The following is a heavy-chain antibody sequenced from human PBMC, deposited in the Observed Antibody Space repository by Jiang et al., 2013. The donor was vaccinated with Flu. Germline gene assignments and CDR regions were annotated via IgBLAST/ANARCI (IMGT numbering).Heavy chain of an antibody. J-gene: IGHJ2*01. D-gene: IGHD2-15*01. V-gene: IGHV1-8*01. Sequence: SGAEVKKPGASAKVSCKASGYTFTNYDINWVRQATGQGLEWMGWMDPNSGNTDFAQKFQGRVTMTRNTSISTAYMELSSLRSEDTAVYYCARATTYLGYCSGGSCVFDLWGRGTLVTVSS. CDR3: ARATTYLGYCSGGSCVFDL. CDR1: GYTFTNYD. CDR2: MDPNSGNT.